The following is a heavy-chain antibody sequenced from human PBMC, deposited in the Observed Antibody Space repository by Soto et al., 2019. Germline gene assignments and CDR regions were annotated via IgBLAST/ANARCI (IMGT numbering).Heavy chain of an antibody. CDR1: GFTFSSYS. J-gene: IGHJ4*02. D-gene: IGHD6-19*01. V-gene: IGHV3-21*01. CDR3: ARAGGSSGWYLPIDY. CDR2: ISSSSSYI. Sequence: GGSLRLSCAASGFTFSSYSMNWVRQAPGKGLEWVSSISSSSSYIYYADSVKGRFTISRDNAKNSLYLQMNSLRAEDTAVYYCARAGGSSGWYLPIDYWGQGTLVTVSS.